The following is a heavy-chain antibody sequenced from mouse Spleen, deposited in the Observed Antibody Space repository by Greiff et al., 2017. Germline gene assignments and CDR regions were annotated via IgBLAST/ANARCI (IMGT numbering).Heavy chain of an antibody. CDR2: FHPYNDDT. D-gene: IGHD4-1*01. CDR3: VSNFAWFAY. V-gene: IGHV1-47*01. CDR1: GYTFTTYP. Sequence: VQLQQSGAELVKPGASVKMSCKASGYTFTTYPIEWMKQNHGKSLEWIGNFHPYNDDTKYNEKFKGKATLTVDKSSSTAYMELRSLTSEDSAVYYCVSNFAWFAYWGQGTLVTVSA. J-gene: IGHJ3*01.